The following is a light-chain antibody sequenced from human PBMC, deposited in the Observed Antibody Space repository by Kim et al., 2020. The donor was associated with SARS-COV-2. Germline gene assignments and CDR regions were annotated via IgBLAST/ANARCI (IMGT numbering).Light chain of an antibody. Sequence: EPASISCRSSQSLLHSNGYNYLDWYLQKPGQSPQLLIYLGSNRASGVPDRFSGSGSGTDFTLKISRVEAEDVGAYYCMQALQTPYTFGQGTKLEI. CDR2: LGS. J-gene: IGKJ2*01. CDR3: MQALQTPYT. CDR1: QSLLHSNGYNY. V-gene: IGKV2-28*01.